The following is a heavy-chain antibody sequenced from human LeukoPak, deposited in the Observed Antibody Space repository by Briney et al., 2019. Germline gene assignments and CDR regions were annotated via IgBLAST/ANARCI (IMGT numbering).Heavy chain of an antibody. CDR1: GFTVSSNY. J-gene: IGHJ4*02. D-gene: IGHD6-6*01. Sequence: GGSLRLSCAASGFTVSSNYMSWVRQAPGKGLVWVSRINSDGSSTSYADSVRGRFSISRDNAKNTLYLQMNSLRAEDTAVYYCARGLSGYASSLGYWGQGTLVTVSA. CDR2: INSDGSST. CDR3: ARGLSGYASSLGY. V-gene: IGHV3-74*01.